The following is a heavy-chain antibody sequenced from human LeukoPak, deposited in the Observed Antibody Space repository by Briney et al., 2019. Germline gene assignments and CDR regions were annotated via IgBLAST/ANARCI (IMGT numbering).Heavy chain of an antibody. J-gene: IGHJ4*02. CDR1: GGSFSGYY. CDR3: ARGRIAAARYYFDY. D-gene: IGHD6-13*01. V-gene: IGHV4-34*01. Sequence: NPSETLSLTCAVYGGSFSGYYWSWIRQPPGKGLEWIGETNHSGSTNYNPSLKSRVTISVDTSKNQFSLKLSSVTAADTAVYYCARGRIAAARYYFDYWGQGTLVTVSS. CDR2: TNHSGST.